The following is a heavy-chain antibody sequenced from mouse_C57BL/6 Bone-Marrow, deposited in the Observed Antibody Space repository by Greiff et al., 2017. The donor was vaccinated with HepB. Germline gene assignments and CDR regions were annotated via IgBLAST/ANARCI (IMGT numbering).Heavy chain of an antibody. CDR3: TKDGYYWYFDV. Sequence: VQLQQSGAELVRPGASVKLSCTASGFNIKDDYMHWVKQRPEQGLEWIGWIDPENGDTEYASKFQGKAPITADTSSNTAYLQLSSLTSEDTAVYYCTKDGYYWYFDVWGTGTTVTVSS. V-gene: IGHV14-4*01. D-gene: IGHD2-3*01. CDR1: GFNIKDDY. CDR2: IDPENGDT. J-gene: IGHJ1*03.